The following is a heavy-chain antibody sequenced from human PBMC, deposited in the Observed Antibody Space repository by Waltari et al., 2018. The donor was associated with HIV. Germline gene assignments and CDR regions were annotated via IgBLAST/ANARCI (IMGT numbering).Heavy chain of an antibody. CDR1: GFNFTNAW. D-gene: IGHD1-1*01. CDR2: IKSKSDGGTT. V-gene: IGHV3-15*01. J-gene: IGHJ4*02. CDR3: ATAGSTGTTRGY. Sequence: EVQLVESGGGLVKPGGSLRLSCAASGFNFTNAWMSWDRQAPGKGLEWVGRIKSKSDGGTTDYAAPVKGRFTISRDDSKDTLYLQVNSLKTDDTAVYYCATAGSTGTTRGYWGQGTLVTVSS.